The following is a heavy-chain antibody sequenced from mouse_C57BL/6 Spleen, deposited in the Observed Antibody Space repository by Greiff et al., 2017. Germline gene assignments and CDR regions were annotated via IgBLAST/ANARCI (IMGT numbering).Heavy chain of an antibody. CDR2: IYPGGGYT. V-gene: IGHV1-63*01. Sequence: QVHVKQSGAELVRPGTSVKMSCKASGYTFTNYWIGWAKQRPGHGLEWIGDIYPGGGYTNYNEKFKGKATLTADKSSSTAYMQVSSLTSEDSAIYDCAREGYYVSSYGYFDVWGTGTTVTVSS. CDR1: GYTFTNYW. CDR3: AREGYYVSSYGYFDV. D-gene: IGHD1-1*01. J-gene: IGHJ1*03.